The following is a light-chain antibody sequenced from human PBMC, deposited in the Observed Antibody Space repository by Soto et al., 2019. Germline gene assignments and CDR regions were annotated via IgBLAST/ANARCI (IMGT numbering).Light chain of an antibody. CDR1: QSISSW. CDR2: KAS. Sequence: IRMSMYMSAVSDSVGDRVTIICPASQSISSWLAWYQQKPGKAPKLLIYKASSLESGVPSTFSVSGSGTDFTLTFSILHPDDFTTYSSQQYNSLPGTFGEGTKV. CDR3: QQYNSLPGT. V-gene: IGKV1-5*03. J-gene: IGKJ4*02.